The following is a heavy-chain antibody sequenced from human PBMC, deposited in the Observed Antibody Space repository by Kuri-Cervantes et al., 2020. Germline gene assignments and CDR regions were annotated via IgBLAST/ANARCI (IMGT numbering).Heavy chain of an antibody. CDR2: IIPIFGTA. CDR1: GGTLSSYA. CDR3: VAGVVGEINWFDP. V-gene: IGHV1-69*13. D-gene: IGHD1-26*01. Sequence: SVKVSCKASGGTLSSYAISWVRQAPGQGLEWMGGIIPIFGTANYAQKFQGRVTITADESTSTAYMELSSLRSEDTAVYYCVAGVVGEINWFDPWGQGTLVTVSS. J-gene: IGHJ5*02.